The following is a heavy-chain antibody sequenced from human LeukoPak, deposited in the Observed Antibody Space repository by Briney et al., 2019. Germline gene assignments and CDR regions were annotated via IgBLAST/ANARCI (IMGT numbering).Heavy chain of an antibody. J-gene: IGHJ4*02. CDR2: INPKSGGT. V-gene: IGHV1-2*02. D-gene: IGHD5-24*01. CDR1: GYIFTGYY. CDR3: ARSPPAEMAITGVDY. Sequence: ASVKVSCKASGYIFTGYYVHWVRQAPGQWLEWMGWINPKSGGTNYAQKFQGRVTMTRDTSISTAYMEVTRLRSDDTAVFYCARSPPAEMAITGVDYWGQGTLVTVSS.